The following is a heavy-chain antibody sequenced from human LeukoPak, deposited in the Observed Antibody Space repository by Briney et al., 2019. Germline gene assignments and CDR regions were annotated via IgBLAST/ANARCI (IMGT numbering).Heavy chain of an antibody. Sequence: ASVKVSFKASGYTFTDYYMHWVRQAPGQGLEWMGWINPNSGGTSFAQKFQGRINMTRDTSINTAYMELSRLRSDDTAVYYCARITVAGTDGFDYWGQGTLVTVSS. CDR2: INPNSGGT. CDR3: ARITVAGTDGFDY. V-gene: IGHV1-2*02. D-gene: IGHD1-1*01. CDR1: GYTFTDYY. J-gene: IGHJ4*02.